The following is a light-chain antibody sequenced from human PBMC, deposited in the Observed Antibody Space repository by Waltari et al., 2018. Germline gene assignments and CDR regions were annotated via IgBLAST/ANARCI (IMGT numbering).Light chain of an antibody. CDR2: EVS. CDR3: SSYAGSNNFRV. CDR1: SSDVGGYHY. Sequence: QSALTQPPSASGSPGQSVTISCTGTSSDVGGYHYVSWYQHHPGKATKLMIYEVSKRPEGGQDRFSGSKSGNTASLTVSGLQAEDEADYYCSSYAGSNNFRVFGGGTKLTVL. J-gene: IGLJ3*02. V-gene: IGLV2-8*01.